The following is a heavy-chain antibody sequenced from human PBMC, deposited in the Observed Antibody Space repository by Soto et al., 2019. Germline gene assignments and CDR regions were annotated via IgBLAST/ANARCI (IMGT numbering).Heavy chain of an antibody. Sequence: QVQLVQSGAEVKKPGASVKVSCKASGYTCTSYDINWVRQATGQGLEWLGWMNPNSGNTGYAQKFQGRVTMTRNTSISTAYMELSSLRSEDRAVYYCARWPDGYYYYGMDVWGQGTTVTVSS. J-gene: IGHJ6*02. CDR2: MNPNSGNT. CDR1: GYTCTSYD. V-gene: IGHV1-8*01. CDR3: ARWPDGYYYYGMDV.